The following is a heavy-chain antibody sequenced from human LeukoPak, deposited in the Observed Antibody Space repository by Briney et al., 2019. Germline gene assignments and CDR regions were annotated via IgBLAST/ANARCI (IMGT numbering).Heavy chain of an antibody. CDR2: ISYDGSNK. Sequence: GGSLRLSCAASGFTFSSYAMTWVRQAPGKGLEWVAVISYDGSNKYYEDSVKGRFTISRDNSKNTLYLQVNSLRAEDTAVYYCAKVGISGTKYFEYWGQGTLVTVSS. J-gene: IGHJ4*02. D-gene: IGHD1-7*01. V-gene: IGHV3-30*18. CDR1: GFTFSSYA. CDR3: AKVGISGTKYFEY.